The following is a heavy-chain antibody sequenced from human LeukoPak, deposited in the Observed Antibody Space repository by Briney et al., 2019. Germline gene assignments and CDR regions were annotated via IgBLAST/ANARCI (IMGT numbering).Heavy chain of an antibody. CDR3: AKDSEADFWSGYYTQGYAFDI. CDR1: GFTFSSYG. V-gene: IGHV3-30*02. D-gene: IGHD3-3*01. J-gene: IGHJ3*02. CDR2: IRYGGSNK. Sequence: GGSLRLSCAASGFTFSSYGMHWVRQAPGKGLEWVAFIRYGGSNKYYADSVKGRFTISRDNSKNTLYLQMNSLRAEDTAVYYCAKDSEADFWSGYYTQGYAFDIWGQGTMVTVSS.